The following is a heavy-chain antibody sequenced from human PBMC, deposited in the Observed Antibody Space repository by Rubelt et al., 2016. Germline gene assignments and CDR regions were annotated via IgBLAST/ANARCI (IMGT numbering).Heavy chain of an antibody. V-gene: IGHV1-46*01. Sequence: GQGLEWMGIINPSGGSTSYAQKFQGRVTMTRDTSTSTAYMELRSLRSDDTAVYYCARERSVHAFDIWGQGTMVTVSS. J-gene: IGHJ3*02. CDR2: INPSGGST. D-gene: IGHD6-6*01. CDR3: ARERSVHAFDI.